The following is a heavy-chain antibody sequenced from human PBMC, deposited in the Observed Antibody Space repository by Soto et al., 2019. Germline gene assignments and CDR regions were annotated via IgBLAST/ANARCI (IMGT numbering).Heavy chain of an antibody. Sequence: GESLKISCKGSGYSFSTYWIAWLRQMPGKGLEWMGIIFPGDSETRYSPSFQGQVTISADKSISTAYLQWTSLKSSDSAIDYWARKGPGGYGGQGTLVTVSS. V-gene: IGHV5-51*01. J-gene: IGHJ4*02. CDR1: GYSFSTYW. CDR3: ARKGPGGY. CDR2: IFPGDSET.